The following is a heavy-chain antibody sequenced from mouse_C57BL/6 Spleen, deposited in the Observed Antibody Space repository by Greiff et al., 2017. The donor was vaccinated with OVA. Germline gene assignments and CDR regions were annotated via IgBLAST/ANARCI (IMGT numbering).Heavy chain of an antibody. CDR2: ISSGSSTI. J-gene: IGHJ4*01. CDR3: AKGVYYDYDPYAMDY. Sequence: EVQLVESGGGLVKPGGSLKLSCAASGFTFSDYGMHWVRQAPEKGLEWVAYISSGSSTIYYAATVKGRFTISRDNAKNTLFLQMTSLRSEDTAMYYCAKGVYYDYDPYAMDYWGQGTSVTVSS. CDR1: GFTFSDYG. V-gene: IGHV5-17*01. D-gene: IGHD2-4*01.